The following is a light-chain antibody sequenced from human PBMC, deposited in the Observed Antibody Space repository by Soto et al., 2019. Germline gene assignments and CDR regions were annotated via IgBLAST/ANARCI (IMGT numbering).Light chain of an antibody. CDR3: QQSYSTLRT. Sequence: DIQMTQSPSSLPASVGDRVTITCRASQSISSYLNWYQQKPGKAPKLLIYAASSLQSGVPSRFSGSGSGTDFTLTISSLQPEDFATYYCQQSYSTLRTFGQGTKLEIK. J-gene: IGKJ2*01. V-gene: IGKV1-39*01. CDR2: AAS. CDR1: QSISSY.